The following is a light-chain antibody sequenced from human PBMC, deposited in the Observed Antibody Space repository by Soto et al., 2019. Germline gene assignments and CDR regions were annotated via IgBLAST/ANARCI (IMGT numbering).Light chain of an antibody. Sequence: QSALPQPASVSGSPGQSITISCTGTSSDVGGYNYVSWYQQHPAKAPKLIIYGVSNRPSGVSNHFSGSKSGNTASLTISGLQAEDEADYYCSSYTGSSTVVFGGGTKLTVL. CDR3: SSYTGSSTVV. J-gene: IGLJ2*01. CDR1: SSDVGGYNY. V-gene: IGLV2-14*01. CDR2: GVS.